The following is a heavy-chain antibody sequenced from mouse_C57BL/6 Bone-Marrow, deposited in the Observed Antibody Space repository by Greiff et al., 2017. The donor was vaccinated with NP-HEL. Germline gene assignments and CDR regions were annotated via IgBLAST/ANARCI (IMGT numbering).Heavy chain of an antibody. J-gene: IGHJ1*03. D-gene: IGHD1-1*01. CDR1: GYTFTSYW. CDR3: ARRYYGSSYWYFDV. V-gene: IGHV1-55*01. CDR2: IYPGSGST. Sequence: QVQLQQPGAELVKPGASVKMSCKASGYTFTSYWITWVKQRPGQGLEWIGDIYPGSGSTNYNEKFKSKATLTVDTSSSTAYMQLSSLTSEDSAGYYCARRYYGSSYWYFDVWGTGTTVTVSS.